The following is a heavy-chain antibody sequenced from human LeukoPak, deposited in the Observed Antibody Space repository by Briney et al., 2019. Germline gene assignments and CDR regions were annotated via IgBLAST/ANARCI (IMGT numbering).Heavy chain of an antibody. Sequence: PGGSLRLSCAASGFTFRRYWMTWVRQAPGKGLEWVANIGQDGSEKYYVDSVKGRFTISRDNAKNSLYLQMNSLRAEDTAVYYCARSNSGYAESCYWGQGTLVTVSS. CDR2: IGQDGSEK. CDR3: ARSNSGYAESCY. CDR1: GFTFRRYW. J-gene: IGHJ4*02. V-gene: IGHV3-7*01. D-gene: IGHD5-12*01.